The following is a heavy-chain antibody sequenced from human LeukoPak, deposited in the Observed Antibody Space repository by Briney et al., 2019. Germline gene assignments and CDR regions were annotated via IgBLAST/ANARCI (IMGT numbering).Heavy chain of an antibody. CDR3: ARVHQQVALYAFDV. V-gene: IGHV4-34*12. D-gene: IGHD6-13*01. Sequence: SETLSFTCTVYGGSYGGSFSGYHWNWIRQPPGKGLEWIGEIIHSGGTNYNPSLKSRVTISVDTSKNQFSLKLSSVTAADTAVYYCARVHQQVALYAFDVWGQGTMVTVSS. CDR1: GGSYGGSFSGYH. CDR2: IIHSGGT. J-gene: IGHJ3*01.